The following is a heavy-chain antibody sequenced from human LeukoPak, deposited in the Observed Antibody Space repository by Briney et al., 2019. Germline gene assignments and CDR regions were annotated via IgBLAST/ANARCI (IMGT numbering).Heavy chain of an antibody. CDR2: ISGSGGST. CDR3: AKDMALWYSSSWYVGYYGMDV. CDR1: GFTFSSYA. V-gene: IGHV3-23*01. D-gene: IGHD6-13*01. J-gene: IGHJ6*02. Sequence: GGSLRLSCAASGFTFSSYAMSWVRQAPGKGLEWVSAISGSGGSTYYADSVKGRFTISRDNSKNTLYLQMNSLRAEDTAVYYCAKDMALWYSSSWYVGYYGMDVWGQGTTVTVSS.